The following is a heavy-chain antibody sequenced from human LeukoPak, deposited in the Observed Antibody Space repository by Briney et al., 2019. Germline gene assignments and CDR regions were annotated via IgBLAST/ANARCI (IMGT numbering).Heavy chain of an antibody. D-gene: IGHD2-2*01. J-gene: IGHJ6*03. CDR2: MNPNSGNT. V-gene: IGHV1-8*01. CDR1: GYTFTSYD. Sequence: GASVKVSCKASGYTFTSYDINWVRQATGQGLEWMGWMNPNSGNTGYAQKFQGRVTMTRNTSISTAYMELSSLRSEDTAVYYCARAGWYCSSDSCPYYYYYYMDVWGKGTTVTVSS. CDR3: ARAGWYCSSDSCPYYYYYYMDV.